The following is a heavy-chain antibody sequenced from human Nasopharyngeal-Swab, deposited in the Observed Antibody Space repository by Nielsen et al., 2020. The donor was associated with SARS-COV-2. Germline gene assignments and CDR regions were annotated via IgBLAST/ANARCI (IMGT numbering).Heavy chain of an antibody. CDR1: GFTFSSYW. Sequence: ETLSLTCAASGFTFSSYWMSCVRQAPGKGLEWVANIKQDGSEKYYVDSVKGRFTISRDNAKNSLYLQMNSLRAEDTAVYYCVRADISGYFDYWGQGTLVTVSS. D-gene: IGHD3-22*01. J-gene: IGHJ4*02. V-gene: IGHV3-7*01. CDR2: IKQDGSEK. CDR3: VRADISGYFDY.